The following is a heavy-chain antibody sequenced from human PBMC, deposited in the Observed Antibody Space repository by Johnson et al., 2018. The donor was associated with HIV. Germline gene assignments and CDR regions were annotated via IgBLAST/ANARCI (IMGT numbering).Heavy chain of an antibody. J-gene: IGHJ3*02. D-gene: IGHD5-24*01. CDR1: GFTFSSYA. Sequence: QVQLVESGGGVVQPGRSLRLSCAASGFTFSSYAMHWVRQAPGKGLEWVAVISYDGSNKYYADSVKGRFTISRDNSKNTVFLQMNRLRAEDTAVYYCAREMATIRGYAFDIWGQGTMVTVSS. CDR2: ISYDGSNK. V-gene: IGHV3-30-3*01. CDR3: AREMATIRGYAFDI.